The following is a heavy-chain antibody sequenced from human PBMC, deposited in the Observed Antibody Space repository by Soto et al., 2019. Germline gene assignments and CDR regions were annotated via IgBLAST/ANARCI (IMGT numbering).Heavy chain of an antibody. Sequence: QVQLVQSGAEVKEPGASVRVSCKAFGYTFTPYNLHWLRQAPAQGLEWMGWINAGNGNTRSSRKCQGRVISTRDTSGTTAYLEVDSLRCEETAIYYCARVAASGGSVARLDPWGQGTLLTVSS. D-gene: IGHD2-21*01. J-gene: IGHJ5*02. CDR1: GYTFTPYN. V-gene: IGHV1-3*01. CDR3: ARVAASGGSVARLDP. CDR2: INAGNGNT.